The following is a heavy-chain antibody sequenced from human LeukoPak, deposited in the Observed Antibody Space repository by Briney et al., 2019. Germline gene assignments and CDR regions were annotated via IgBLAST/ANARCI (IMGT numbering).Heavy chain of an antibody. D-gene: IGHD2-2*01. CDR3: AKDSYCSSTSCYYPNWFDP. CDR1: GFTFSGYA. Sequence: PGGSLRLSCAASGFTFSGYAMNWVRQAPGKGLEWVSLIFASGSTTKYADSVKGRFTISRDNSKNTLYLQMNSLRAEDTAVYYCAKDSYCSSTSCYYPNWFDPWGQGTLVTVSS. V-gene: IGHV3-23*03. J-gene: IGHJ5*02. CDR2: IFASGSTT.